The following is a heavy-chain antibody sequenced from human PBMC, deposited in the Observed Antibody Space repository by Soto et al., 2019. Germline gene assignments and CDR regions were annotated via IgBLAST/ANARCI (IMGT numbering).Heavy chain of an antibody. Sequence: ASVKVSCKASGYTFTSYGINWVRQAPGQGLEWMGWINTYSGNTNYAQKLQGRVTMTTDTSTSTAYMELRSLRSDDTAVYYCARALLGSTHDYWGQGTLVTVPQ. V-gene: IGHV1-18*01. J-gene: IGHJ4*02. CDR1: GYTFTSYG. D-gene: IGHD3-10*01. CDR2: INTYSGNT. CDR3: ARALLGSTHDY.